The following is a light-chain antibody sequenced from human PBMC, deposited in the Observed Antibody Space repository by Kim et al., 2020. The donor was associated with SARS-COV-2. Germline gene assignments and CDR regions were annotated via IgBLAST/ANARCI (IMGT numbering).Light chain of an antibody. CDR3: QQFGRSPFS. CDR1: QSVSTNS. J-gene: IGKJ2*03. Sequence: SPGERATLSCRASQSVSTNSLAWYQQKPGQAPRLLIYGASTRVTGIPDRFSGGGSGTDFTLTISRVEPEDFAVYYCQQFGRSPFSFGQGTKLEI. CDR2: GAS. V-gene: IGKV3-20*01.